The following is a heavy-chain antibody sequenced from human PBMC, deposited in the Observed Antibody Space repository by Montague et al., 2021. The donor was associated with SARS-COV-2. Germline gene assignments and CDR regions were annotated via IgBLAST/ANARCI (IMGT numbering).Heavy chain of an antibody. Sequence: SLRLSCAASGFTFSSYGMHCVRQAPGKGLEWVAVIWYDGSNKYYADSVKGRFTISRDNSKNTLYLQMNSLRAEDTAVYYCAGDARGWSYYFDYWGQGTLVTVSS. CDR1: GFTFSSYG. V-gene: IGHV3-33*01. CDR3: AGDARGWSYYFDY. D-gene: IGHD6-19*01. CDR2: IWYDGSNK. J-gene: IGHJ4*02.